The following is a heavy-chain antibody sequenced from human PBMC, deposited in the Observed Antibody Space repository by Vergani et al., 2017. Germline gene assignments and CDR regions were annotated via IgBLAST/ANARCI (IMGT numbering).Heavy chain of an antibody. CDR2: ISGSGGST. D-gene: IGHD6-19*01. Sequence: EVQLLESGGGLVQPGGSLRLSCAASGFTFSSYAMSWVRQAPGKGLEWVSAISGSGGSTYYADSVKGRFTISRDNSKNTLFLQMNSLRSEDTAVYYCARDTVTGSRYFDYWGQGTLVTVSS. CDR1: GFTFSSYA. J-gene: IGHJ4*02. CDR3: ARDTVTGSRYFDY. V-gene: IGHV3-23*01.